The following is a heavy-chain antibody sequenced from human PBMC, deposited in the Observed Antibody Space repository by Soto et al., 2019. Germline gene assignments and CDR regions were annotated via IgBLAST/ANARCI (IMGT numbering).Heavy chain of an antibody. V-gene: IGHV1-69*08. D-gene: IGHD4-4*01. CDR1: GGTFSSYT. CDR2: IIPILGIA. Sequence: QVQLVQSGAEVKKPGSSVKVSCKASGGTFSSYTISWVRQAPGQGLEWMGRIIPILGIANYAQKSQGRVTITADKSMSTAYMELRSLRXEDTAVYYCARDLTTYTYYYGMEVWGQGTTVTVCS. J-gene: IGHJ6*02. CDR3: ARDLTTYTYYYGMEV.